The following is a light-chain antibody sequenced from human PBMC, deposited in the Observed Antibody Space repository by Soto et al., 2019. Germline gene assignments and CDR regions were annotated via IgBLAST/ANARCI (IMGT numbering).Light chain of an antibody. V-gene: IGKV1-5*03. CDR1: QTISSW. CDR2: KAS. J-gene: IGKJ4*01. CDR3: QQLYTYPLT. Sequence: DIQMTQSPSTLSASVRDRVTITCRASQTISSWLAWFQQRPGRAPKFLIYKASSLKNGVPLRFSGSGSGTQFTLTNSSLQPEDFAAYYCQQLYTYPLTFGGGTKVDIK.